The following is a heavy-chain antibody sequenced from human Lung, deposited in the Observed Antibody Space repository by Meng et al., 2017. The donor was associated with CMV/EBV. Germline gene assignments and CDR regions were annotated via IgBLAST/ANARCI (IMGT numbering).Heavy chain of an antibody. D-gene: IGHD2-2*01. J-gene: IGHJ4*02. CDR3: ARDRYQLPYDS. Sequence: GESLKISCSASGFAFSNYKMDWVRQAPGRGLEWVSSITPFSDNIYYGDSVKGRFTISRDNGKNSVYLQMNSLRDEDTAVYYCARDRYQLPYDSSGQGTLVTLSS. CDR2: ITPFSDNI. CDR1: GFAFSNYK. V-gene: IGHV3-21*01.